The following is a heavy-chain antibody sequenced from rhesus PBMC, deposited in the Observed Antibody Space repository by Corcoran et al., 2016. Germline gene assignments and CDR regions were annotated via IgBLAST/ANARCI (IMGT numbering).Heavy chain of an antibody. D-gene: IGHD2-39*01. J-gene: IGHJ4*01. CDR1: GYRFNHYW. CDR3: ARGRTLGFDY. CDR2: IDPSNSDA. V-gene: IGHV5-20*02. Sequence: EVQLVQSGAEVKRPGASLKISCTTSGYRFNHYWISWVRQMSGKGLEWMGAIDPSNSDARYSPSFQGQVTISADKSITTAYLQWSSLKASDTATYYCARGRTLGFDYWGQGVLVTVSS.